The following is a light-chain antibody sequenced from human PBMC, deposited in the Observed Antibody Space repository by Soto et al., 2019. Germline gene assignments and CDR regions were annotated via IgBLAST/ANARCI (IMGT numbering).Light chain of an antibody. J-gene: IGLJ3*02. CDR1: SSNIGSNA. CDR3: AAWDDGLNGLV. Sequence: QPVLTQPPSASGTPGQRVTISCSGSSSNIGSNAVNWYQQLPGAAPKVLIYSNDQRPSGVPDRISGSKSGTSASLAISGLQSEDEANYYCAAWDDGLNGLVFGGGTKLAVL. V-gene: IGLV1-44*01. CDR2: SND.